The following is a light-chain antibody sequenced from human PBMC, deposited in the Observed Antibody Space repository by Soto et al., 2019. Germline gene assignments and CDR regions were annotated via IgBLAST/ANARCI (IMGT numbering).Light chain of an antibody. Sequence: DIQMTQSPSTLSASVGDRVTITCRASQSISSWLAWYQQKPGKAPKLLLYDVSSLESGVPSRFSGSGSATEFILTINGLQPDDFATYYCHQYNSYSTWTFGQGTKVDI. J-gene: IGKJ1*01. CDR2: DVS. CDR3: HQYNSYSTWT. V-gene: IGKV1-5*01. CDR1: QSISSW.